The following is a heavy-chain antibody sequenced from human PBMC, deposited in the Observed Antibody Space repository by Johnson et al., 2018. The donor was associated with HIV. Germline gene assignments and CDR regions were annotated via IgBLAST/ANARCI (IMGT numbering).Heavy chain of an antibody. Sequence: VQLVESGGGLVQPGGSLRLSCATSGLSVSGTYMSWVRQAPGKGLEWVSVIYSGGSTYYEDAVKGRFTISSDNSKNTLYLQMNSLRPDDTAAYYCATRDPTHRPGAFDLWGQGTMVTVSS. CDR1: GLSVSGTY. V-gene: IGHV3-66*01. CDR2: IYSGGST. D-gene: IGHD1-14*01. J-gene: IGHJ3*01. CDR3: ATRDPTHRPGAFDL.